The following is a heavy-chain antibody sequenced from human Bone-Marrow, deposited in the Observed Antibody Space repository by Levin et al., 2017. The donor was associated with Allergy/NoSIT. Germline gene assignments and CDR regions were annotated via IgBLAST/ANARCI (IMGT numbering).Heavy chain of an antibody. CDR2: VHYSGST. CDR1: GGSISSGGYY. Sequence: SQTLSLTCTVSGGSISSGGYYWSWIRQHPGKGLEWIGYVHYSGSTYYNPSLKSRLAISVDTSKNQFSLKLSSVTVADTAVYYCARTDYGDYWRNFDYWGQGTLVAVSS. J-gene: IGHJ4*02. D-gene: IGHD4-17*01. V-gene: IGHV4-31*03. CDR3: ARTDYGDYWRNFDY.